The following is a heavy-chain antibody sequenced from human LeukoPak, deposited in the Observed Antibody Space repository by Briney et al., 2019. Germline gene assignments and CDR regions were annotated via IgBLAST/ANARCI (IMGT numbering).Heavy chain of an antibody. D-gene: IGHD3-10*01. CDR2: ISYDGSNK. V-gene: IGHV3-30*18. CDR1: GFTFSSYG. CDR3: AKEYRITMVRGVSKPLDY. Sequence: PGRSLRLSCAASGFTFSSYGMHWVRQAPGKGLEWVAVISYDGSNKYYADSVKGRFTISRDNSKNTLYLQMNSLRAEDTAVYYCAKEYRITMVRGVSKPLDYWGQGTLVTVSS. J-gene: IGHJ4*02.